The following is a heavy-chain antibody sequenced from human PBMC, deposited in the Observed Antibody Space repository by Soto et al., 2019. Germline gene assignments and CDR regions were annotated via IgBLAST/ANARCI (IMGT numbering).Heavy chain of an antibody. CDR2: IIPALGTA. V-gene: IGHV1-69*08. J-gene: IGHJ2*01. D-gene: IGHD4-17*01. CDR3: ARPDFGDYWYFDL. Sequence: QDQLVQSGAEVKKPGSSVKVSCKASGGTFSSHTFSWVRQAPGQGLEWMGRIIPALGTATYAQKFQGRVTITADESATTVYMELNSLRSEETAVYYFARPDFGDYWYFDLWGRCTLVTVSS. CDR1: GGTFSSHT.